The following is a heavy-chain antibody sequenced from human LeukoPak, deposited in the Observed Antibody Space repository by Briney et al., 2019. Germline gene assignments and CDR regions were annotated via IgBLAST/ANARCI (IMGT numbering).Heavy chain of an antibody. D-gene: IGHD3-22*01. J-gene: IGHJ3*02. CDR2: ISHSGST. Sequence: SQTLSLTCTVSGGSISSGGYFWSWVRQHPGKGLEWIGYISHSGSTYYNPSLKSRVTISLDTSKDRFSLRLSSVTAADTAVYYCARDAPTGFYDSSGYKAFDIWGQGTMVTVSS. V-gene: IGHV4-31*03. CDR1: GGSISSGGYF. CDR3: ARDAPTGFYDSSGYKAFDI.